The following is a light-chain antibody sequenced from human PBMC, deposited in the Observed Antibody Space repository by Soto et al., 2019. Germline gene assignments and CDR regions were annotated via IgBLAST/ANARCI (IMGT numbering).Light chain of an antibody. J-gene: IGKJ2*01. CDR1: QNISFY. CDR3: QQSFSTPLT. Sequence: DIQMSQSPSSLSASVGDRVTITCRASQNISFYLNWYQQKAGNAPNLLIYFTSTLQSGVPSRISGSGSGTDFTLTINSLQPEDFATYYCQQSFSTPLTFGQGSKLQIK. V-gene: IGKV1-39*01. CDR2: FTS.